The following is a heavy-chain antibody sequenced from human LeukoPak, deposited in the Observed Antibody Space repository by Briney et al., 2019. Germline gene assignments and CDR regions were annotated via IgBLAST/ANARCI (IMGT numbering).Heavy chain of an antibody. CDR1: GGSISSSSYY. CDR2: IYYSGST. V-gene: IGHV4-39*01. CDR3: AMTTVVTQSSRGAYYYGMDV. J-gene: IGHJ6*02. D-gene: IGHD4-23*01. Sequence: SETLSLTCTVSGGSISSSSYYWGWTRQPPGRGLEWIGCIYYSGSTYYNPSLKSRVTISVDTSKNQFSLKLSSVTAADTAVYYCAMTTVVTQSSRGAYYYGMDVWGQGTTVTVSS.